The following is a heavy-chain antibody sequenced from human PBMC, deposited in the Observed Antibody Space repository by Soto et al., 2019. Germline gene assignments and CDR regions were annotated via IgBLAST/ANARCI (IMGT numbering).Heavy chain of an antibody. Sequence: QLQLQESGPGLVKPSETLSLTCTVSGGSISSSSYYWGWIRQPPGKGLEWIGSIYYSGSTYYNPSLKSRVTLSVDTSKNQFSLKLSSVTAADTAVYYCARHELDQIDYWGQGTLVTVSS. J-gene: IGHJ4*02. CDR2: IYYSGST. CDR1: GGSISSSSYY. D-gene: IGHD6-13*01. V-gene: IGHV4-39*01. CDR3: ARHELDQIDY.